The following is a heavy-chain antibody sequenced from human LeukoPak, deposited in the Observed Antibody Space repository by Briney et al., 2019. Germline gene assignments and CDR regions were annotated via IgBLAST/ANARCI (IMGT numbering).Heavy chain of an antibody. V-gene: IGHV3-30*03. CDR2: ISYDGSDK. CDR1: GFTFSSYG. D-gene: IGHD2-21*01. Sequence: PGRSLRLSCAASGFTFSSYGMHWVRQAPGKGLEWVAVISYDGSDKYYADSVKGRFTISRDNSKNTLYLQMNGLRAEDTAVYYCARGVVVLHWRDAFDIWGQGTMVTVPS. J-gene: IGHJ3*02. CDR3: ARGVVVLHWRDAFDI.